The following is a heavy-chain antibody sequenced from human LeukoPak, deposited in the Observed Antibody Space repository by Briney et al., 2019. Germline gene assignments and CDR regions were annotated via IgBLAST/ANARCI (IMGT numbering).Heavy chain of an antibody. V-gene: IGHV5-51*01. CDR2: IYPGDSDT. D-gene: IGHD2-8*01. CDR3: ARTRYCSYGVCLYYGMDV. CDR1: GYSFTSYW. J-gene: IGHJ6*02. Sequence: GESLKISCKGSGYSFTSYWIGWVRQMPGKGLEWMGIIYPGDSDTRYSPSFQGQVTISADKSISTAYLQWSSLKASDTAMYYCARTRYCSYGVCLYYGMDVWGQGTTVTVSS.